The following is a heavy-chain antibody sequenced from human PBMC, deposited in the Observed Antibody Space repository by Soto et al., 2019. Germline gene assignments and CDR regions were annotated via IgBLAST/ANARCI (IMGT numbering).Heavy chain of an antibody. Sequence: PGGSLRLSCVASGLTVSHNYMAWVRQAPEMGLEWVSILYTEGTTYYADPVKGRFTISRDSSKNTLFLQMDSLRAEDTAVYYCVRPRPSGENYGMDVWGQGTTVTVSS. D-gene: IGHD3-16*01. CDR2: LYTEGTT. J-gene: IGHJ6*02. CDR1: GLTVSHNY. CDR3: VRPRPSGENYGMDV. V-gene: IGHV3-53*01.